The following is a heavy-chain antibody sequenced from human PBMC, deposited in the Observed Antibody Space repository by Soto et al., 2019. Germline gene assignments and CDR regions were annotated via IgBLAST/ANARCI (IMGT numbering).Heavy chain of an antibody. CDR1: GFTVSSNY. CDR2: IYSGGST. J-gene: IGHJ4*02. D-gene: IGHD3-22*01. CDR3: AKDQDRSAYYYLFDY. V-gene: IGHV3-53*01. Sequence: GGSLRLSCAASGFTVSSNYMSWVRQAPGKGLEWVSVIYSGGSTYYADSVKGRFTISRDNSKNTLYLQMNSLRAGDTAVYYCAKDQDRSAYYYLFDYWGQGTLVTVSS.